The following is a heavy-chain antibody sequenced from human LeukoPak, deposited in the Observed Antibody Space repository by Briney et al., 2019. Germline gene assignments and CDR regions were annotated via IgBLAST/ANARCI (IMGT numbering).Heavy chain of an antibody. CDR2: IIPIFGTA. Sequence: ASVKVSCKASGGTFSSYAISLVRQAPGQGLEWMGGIIPIFGTANYAQKFQGRVTITTDESTSTAYMELSSLRSEDTAVYYCARGPTTYYYDSSGYYNHYWGQGTLVTVSS. J-gene: IGHJ4*02. CDR3: ARGPTTYYYDSSGYYNHY. CDR1: GGTFSSYA. V-gene: IGHV1-69*05. D-gene: IGHD3-22*01.